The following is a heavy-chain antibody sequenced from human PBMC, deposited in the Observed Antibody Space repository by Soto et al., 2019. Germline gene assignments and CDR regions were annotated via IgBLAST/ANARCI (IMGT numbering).Heavy chain of an antibody. CDR2: IIPVFGTG. J-gene: IGHJ4*02. D-gene: IGHD3-16*01. CDR1: GGTFSSYA. Sequence: QVQLVQSGAEVKKPGSSVKVSCKASGGTFSSYAISWVRQAPGQGLEWMGGIIPVFGTGIYAQKLQGRVTITADKSMNTGKMEGGRLRSEYTAVYFCAGVGGPVCSTYALDSWGQGPLVTFSS. CDR3: AGVGGPVCSTYALDS. V-gene: IGHV1-69*06.